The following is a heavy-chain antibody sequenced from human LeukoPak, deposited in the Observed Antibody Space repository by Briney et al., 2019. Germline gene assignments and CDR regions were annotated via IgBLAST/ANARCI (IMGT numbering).Heavy chain of an antibody. CDR3: ARGRGYYDILTGYYNDY. J-gene: IGHJ4*02. V-gene: IGHV4-39*07. D-gene: IGHD3-9*01. CDR2: FYYNGNT. Sequence: SETLSLTCTVSGGSISSSTYYWGWIRQPPGKELEWIASFYYNGNTYYNPSLKSRVTISGDTSKNQFSLRLTSVTAADTAVYYCARGRGYYDILTGYYNDYWGQGTLVTVSS. CDR1: GGSISSSTYY.